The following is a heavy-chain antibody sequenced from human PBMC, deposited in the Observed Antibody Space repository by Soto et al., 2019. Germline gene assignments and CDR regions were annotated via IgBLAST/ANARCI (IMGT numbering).Heavy chain of an antibody. Sequence: EVQLLESGGGLVQPGGSLRLSCAASGFTFSSYGMSWVRQAPGKGLEWVSGISGSGDNTYYADSVKGRFTISRDKSKNTLYLQMSSLRAEDTAVYLCARDGGGSLFNWLDPWGQGTLVTVSS. V-gene: IGHV3-23*01. CDR1: GFTFSSYG. D-gene: IGHD2-15*01. CDR2: ISGSGDNT. CDR3: ARDGGGSLFNWLDP. J-gene: IGHJ5*02.